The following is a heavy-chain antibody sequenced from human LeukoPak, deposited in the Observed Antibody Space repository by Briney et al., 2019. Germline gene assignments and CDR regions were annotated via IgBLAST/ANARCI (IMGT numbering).Heavy chain of an antibody. CDR3: ARSDGSFWFDP. CDR1: GYTFTSYY. CDR2: INPSGGST. J-gene: IGHJ5*02. D-gene: IGHD2-15*01. Sequence: GASVKVSCTASGYTFTSYYMHWVRQAPGQGLEWMGIINPSGGSTSYAQKFQGRVTVTRDTSTSTVYMELSSLRSEDTAVYYCARSDGSFWFDPWGQGTLVTVSS. V-gene: IGHV1-46*01.